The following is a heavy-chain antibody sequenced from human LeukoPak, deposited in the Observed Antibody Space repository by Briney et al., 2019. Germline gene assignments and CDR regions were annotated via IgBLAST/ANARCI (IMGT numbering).Heavy chain of an antibody. CDR2: VYYSGST. J-gene: IGHJ4*02. CDR3: ATRVYASIGYYFES. V-gene: IGHV4-39*01. D-gene: IGHD2-8*01. Sequence: SETLSLTCTVSGGSIIRSSYYWGWIRQPPGKGLEWIGTVYYSGSTSYNPPLKSRLTISVDTSKNQFSLKLSSVTAADTAIYYCATRVYASIGYYFESWGQGTLVTVSS. CDR1: GGSIIRSSYY.